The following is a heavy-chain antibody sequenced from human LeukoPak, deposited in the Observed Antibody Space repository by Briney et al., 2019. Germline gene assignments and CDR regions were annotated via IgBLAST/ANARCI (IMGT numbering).Heavy chain of an antibody. CDR1: GFTFSDYY. D-gene: IGHD2-21*02. J-gene: IGHJ3*02. V-gene: IGHV3-11*04. CDR3: AREKHIVVVTATWAFDI. CDR2: ISSSGSTI. Sequence: GGSLRLSCAASGFTFSDYYMSWIRQAPGKGLEWVSYISSSGSTIYYADSVKGRFTISRDNAKNSLYLQMNSLRAEDTAVYYCAREKHIVVVTATWAFDIWGQGTMVTVSS.